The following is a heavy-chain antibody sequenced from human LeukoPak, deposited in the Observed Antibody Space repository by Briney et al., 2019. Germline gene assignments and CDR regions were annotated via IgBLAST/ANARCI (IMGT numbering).Heavy chain of an antibody. CDR1: GFTFSSYA. V-gene: IGHV3-30*04. CDR2: ISYDGSNK. D-gene: IGHD1-26*01. J-gene: IGHJ4*02. Sequence: GGSLRLSCAASGFTFSSYAMHWVRQAPGKGLEWVAVISYDGSNKYYADSVKGRFTISRDNSKNTLYLRMNSLRADDTAVYYCARSGRGTYYYFDLWGQGTLVTVSS. CDR3: ARSGRGTYYYFDL.